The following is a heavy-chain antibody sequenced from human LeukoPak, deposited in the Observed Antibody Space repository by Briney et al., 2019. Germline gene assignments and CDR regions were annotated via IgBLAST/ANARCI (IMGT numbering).Heavy chain of an antibody. CDR3: VRGLSSGWYPD. CDR1: GFTFSSYW. V-gene: IGHV3-74*01. CDR2: INTDGSST. D-gene: IGHD6-19*01. Sequence: GGSLRLSCAASGFTFSSYWMYWVRQAPGKGLVWVSRINTDGSSTSYADSVKGRFTISRDNAKITLYLQMNSLRAEDTAVYYCVRGLSSGWYPDWGQGTLVTVSS. J-gene: IGHJ4*02.